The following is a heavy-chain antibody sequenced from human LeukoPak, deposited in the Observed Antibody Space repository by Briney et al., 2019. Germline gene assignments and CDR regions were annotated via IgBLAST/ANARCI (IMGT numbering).Heavy chain of an antibody. CDR2: IIPIFGTT. D-gene: IGHD5-12*01. J-gene: IGHJ4*02. CDR3: ARGDSGYDYGFDN. Sequence: SVKVSCKASGGTFSSYAISWVRQAPEQGLEWVGGIIPIFGTTNYAQKFQGRVTITTDESTSTGYMELRSLRSDDTAVYYCARGDSGYDYGFDNWGQGTLVTVSS. CDR1: GGTFSSYA. V-gene: IGHV1-69*05.